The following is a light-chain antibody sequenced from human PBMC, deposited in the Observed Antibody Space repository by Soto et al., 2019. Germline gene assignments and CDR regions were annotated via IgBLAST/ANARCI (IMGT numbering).Light chain of an antibody. CDR2: AAS. CDR1: QSISSY. V-gene: IGKV1-39*01. Sequence: DIQVTQSPSSVSASVGDRVTITCRASQSISSYLNWYQQKPGKAPKLLIYAASSLQSGVTSRFSGSGSGTDFTLTISSLQPEDFATYYCQPSYSTPRTVGQGTKVDIK. J-gene: IGKJ1*01. CDR3: QPSYSTPRT.